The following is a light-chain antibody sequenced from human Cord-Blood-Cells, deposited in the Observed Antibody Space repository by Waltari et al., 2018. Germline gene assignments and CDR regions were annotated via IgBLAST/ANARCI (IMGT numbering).Light chain of an antibody. J-gene: IGLJ3*02. CDR2: DVS. V-gene: IGLV2-11*01. Sequence: QSALTQPRSVSGSPGQSVTISCTGTSSDVGGYNYVSWYQQNPGKAPKLMIYDVSNRPSGVPDRFSGSKSGNTASLTISGLQAEDGADYYCCSYAGSYTLVFGGGTKLTVL. CDR3: CSYAGSYTLV. CDR1: SSDVGGYNY.